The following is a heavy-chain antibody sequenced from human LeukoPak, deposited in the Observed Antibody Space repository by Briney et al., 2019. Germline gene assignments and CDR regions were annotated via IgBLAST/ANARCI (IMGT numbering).Heavy chain of an antibody. CDR3: ARGGSSSWYMDV. CDR2: IYHSGST. V-gene: IGHV4-4*02. Sequence: SGTLSLTCAVSGGSISSSNWWSWVRQPPGKGLEWIGEIYHSGSTYYNPSLKSRVTISVDTSKNQFSLKLSSVTAADTAVYYCARGGSSSWYMDVWGKGTTVTVSS. J-gene: IGHJ6*03. CDR1: GGSISSSNW. D-gene: IGHD6-6*01.